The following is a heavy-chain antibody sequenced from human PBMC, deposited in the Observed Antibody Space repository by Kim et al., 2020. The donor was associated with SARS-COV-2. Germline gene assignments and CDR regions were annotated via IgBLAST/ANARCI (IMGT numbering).Heavy chain of an antibody. Sequence: SETLSLTCTVSGGSTGSGGYYWSWIRQVPGKGLEWIGYMHYTGSIFYNPSLRSRLTMSLHTSENQFSLHLNSVTTADTAVYYCARLAFFYASGSYSNYY. CDR1: GGSTGSGGYY. D-gene: IGHD3-10*01. J-gene: IGHJ6*01. CDR2: MHYTGSI. V-gene: IGHV4-31*03. CDR3: ARLAFFYASGSYSNYY.